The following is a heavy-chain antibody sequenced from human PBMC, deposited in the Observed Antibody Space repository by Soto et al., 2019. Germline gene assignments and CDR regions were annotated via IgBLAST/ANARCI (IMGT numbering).Heavy chain of an antibody. D-gene: IGHD4-17*01. CDR2: IYYSGST. V-gene: IGHV4-31*03. CDR3: ARGHYGDYGNYYYFGMDV. Sequence: SETLSLTCTVSGGSISSGGYYWSWIRQHPGEGLEWIGYIYYSGSTYYNPSLKIRVTISVDTSKIQFSLKLSSVTAADTAVYYCARGHYGDYGNYYYFGMDVWGQGTTVTVSS. J-gene: IGHJ6*02. CDR1: GGSISSGGYY.